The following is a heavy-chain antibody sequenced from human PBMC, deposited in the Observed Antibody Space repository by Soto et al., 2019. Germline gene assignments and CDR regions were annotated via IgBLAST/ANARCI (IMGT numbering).Heavy chain of an antibody. Sequence: QVQLVQSGAEVKKPGASVKVSCKASGYTFTSYDINWVRQATGQGLEWMGWMNPNSGNTGYAQKFQGRVTRTRNTCMRTAYMERSSLRSEDTAVYYCASETPSYGMDVWGQGNTVTASS. CDR1: GYTFTSYD. V-gene: IGHV1-8*01. CDR3: ASETPSYGMDV. CDR2: MNPNSGNT. J-gene: IGHJ6*02.